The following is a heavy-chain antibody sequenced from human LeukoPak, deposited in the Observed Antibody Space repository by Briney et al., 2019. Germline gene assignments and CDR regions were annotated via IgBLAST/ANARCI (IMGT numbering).Heavy chain of an antibody. CDR2: INPNSGGT. J-gene: IGHJ4*02. CDR3: ARPRTHNKQWLVNPLGY. D-gene: IGHD6-19*01. CDR1: GYTFTSYY. V-gene: IGHV1-2*06. Sequence: GASVKVSCKASGYTFTSYYMHWVRQAPGQGLEWMGRINPNSGGTNYAQKFQGRVTMTRDTSISTAYMELSRLRSDDMAVYYCARPRTHNKQWLVNPLGYWGQGTLVTVSS.